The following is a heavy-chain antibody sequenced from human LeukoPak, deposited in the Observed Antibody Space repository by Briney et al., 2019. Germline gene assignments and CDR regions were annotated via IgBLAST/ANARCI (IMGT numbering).Heavy chain of an antibody. CDR2: ISSSGNT. CDR3: ARDLGYSGFDWAP. V-gene: IGHV4-4*08. J-gene: IGHJ5*02. D-gene: IGHD5-12*01. CDR1: GGSISSYY. Sequence: SETLSLTCTVSGGSISSYYWSWIRQPPGKRLEWVGSISSSGNTYYNPTLKSRVTISVDTSKNLFSLNLTSVTAADAAVYYCARDLGYSGFDWAPWGQGTLVTVSS.